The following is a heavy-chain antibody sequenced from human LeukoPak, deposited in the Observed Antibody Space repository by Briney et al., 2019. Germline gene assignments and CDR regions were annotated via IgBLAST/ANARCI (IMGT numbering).Heavy chain of an antibody. CDR2: IYYSGST. D-gene: IGHD5-18*01. J-gene: IGHJ4*01. CDR1: GGSISSSSYY. V-gene: IGHV4-39*01. Sequence: PSETLSLACTVSGGSISSSSYYWGRIRQHPGKGLEWIGSIYYSGSTYYNPSLKSRVTISVDTSKNQFSLKLSSVTAADTAVYYCARQLQLWFYYLDYWGHGTLVTVSS. CDR3: ARQLQLWFYYLDY.